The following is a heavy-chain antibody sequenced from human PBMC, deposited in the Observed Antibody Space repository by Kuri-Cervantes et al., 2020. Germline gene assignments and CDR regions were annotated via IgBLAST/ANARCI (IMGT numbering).Heavy chain of an antibody. CDR2: IRYDGSNE. J-gene: IGHJ6*03. D-gene: IGHD2-2*01. Sequence: GESLKISCAASGFTFNNYGMHWVRQAPGKGLEWVAFIRYDGSNEYYADSVKGRFTISRDDSKNTLYLQMNSLRVEDTAVYYCAKDLEVMPYYYYMEVWGKGTTVTVSS. CDR1: GFTFNNYG. CDR3: AKDLEVMPYYYYMEV. V-gene: IGHV3-30*02.